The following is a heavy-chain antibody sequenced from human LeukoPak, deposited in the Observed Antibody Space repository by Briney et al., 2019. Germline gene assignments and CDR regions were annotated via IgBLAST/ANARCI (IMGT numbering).Heavy chain of an antibody. CDR3: ARDGHYDSSGYSADYYYYMDV. J-gene: IGHJ6*03. Sequence: PSDTLSLTCIISGGSISSSTYYWGWIRQPPGKGLEWIGTLSYSLKTYYNPSLKSRVTISIDTSKNQFSLKLTSATAADTAVYYCARDGHYDSSGYSADYYYYMDVWGKGTTVTVSS. D-gene: IGHD3-22*01. V-gene: IGHV4-39*07. CDR1: GGSISSSTYY. CDR2: LSYSLKT.